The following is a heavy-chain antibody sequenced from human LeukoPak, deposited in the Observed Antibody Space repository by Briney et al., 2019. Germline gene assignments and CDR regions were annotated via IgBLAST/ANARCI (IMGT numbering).Heavy chain of an antibody. V-gene: IGHV4-30-2*01. Sequence: PSETLSLTCAVSGGSISSGGYSWSWIRQPPGKGLEWIGYIYHSGSTYYNPSLKSRVTISVDRSKNQFSLKLSSATAADTAVYYCAGGEDSSSWLDYWGQGTLVTVSS. D-gene: IGHD6-13*01. J-gene: IGHJ4*02. CDR1: GGSISSGGYS. CDR2: IYHSGST. CDR3: AGGEDSSSWLDY.